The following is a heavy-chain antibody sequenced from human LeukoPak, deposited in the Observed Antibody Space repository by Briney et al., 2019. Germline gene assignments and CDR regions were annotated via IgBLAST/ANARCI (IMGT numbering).Heavy chain of an antibody. CDR2: INPNSGGT. CDR3: ARLAAAGTMYNWFDP. V-gene: IGHV1-2*02. Sequence: ASVKVSCKASGYTFTGYYMHWVRQAPGQGLEWMGWINPNSGGTNYAQKFQGRVTMTRDTSISTAYMELSRLRSDDTAVYYCARLAAAGTMYNWFDPWGQGTLVTVSS. CDR1: GYTFTGYY. J-gene: IGHJ5*02. D-gene: IGHD6-13*01.